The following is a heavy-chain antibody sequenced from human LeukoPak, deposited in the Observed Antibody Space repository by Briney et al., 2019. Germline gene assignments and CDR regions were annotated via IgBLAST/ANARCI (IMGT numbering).Heavy chain of an antibody. CDR1: GYTFTSYA. Sequence: ASVKVSCKASGYTFTSYAMHWVRQAPGQRLEWMGWINAGNGNTKYSQKFQGRVTMTRDTSTSTVYMELSSLRSEDTAVYYCAREENVDGDYVLDYWGQGTLVTVSS. CDR2: INAGNGNT. D-gene: IGHD4-17*01. V-gene: IGHV1-3*01. CDR3: AREENVDGDYVLDY. J-gene: IGHJ4*02.